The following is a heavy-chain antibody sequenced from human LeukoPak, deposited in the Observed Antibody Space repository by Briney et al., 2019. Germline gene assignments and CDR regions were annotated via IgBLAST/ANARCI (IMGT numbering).Heavy chain of an antibody. CDR1: GYTFTSYY. V-gene: IGHV1-46*01. J-gene: IGHJ1*01. D-gene: IGHD2-21*02. Sequence: GASVKVSCKASGYTFTSYYMHWVRQAPGQGLEWMGIINPSGGSTSYAQKFQGRVTMTRDTSTSTVYMELSSLRSEDTAVYYCARSSGAEISGGYCGGDCYGYLQHWGQGTLVTVSS. CDR2: INPSGGST. CDR3: ARSSGAEISGGYCGGDCYGYLQH.